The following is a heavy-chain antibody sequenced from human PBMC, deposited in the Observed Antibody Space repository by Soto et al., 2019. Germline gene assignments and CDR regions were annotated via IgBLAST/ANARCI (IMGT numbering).Heavy chain of an antibody. CDR1: GYTFTSYG. Sequence: QVQLVQSGAEVKKPGASVKVSCKASGYTFTSYGISWVRQAPGQGLEWMGWISAYNGNTNYAQKLQGRVTMTTDTSTRTAYMELRSLRSDDTAVYYCARDRLWFGELLPAQFDYWGQGTLVTVSS. J-gene: IGHJ4*02. CDR3: ARDRLWFGELLPAQFDY. CDR2: ISAYNGNT. D-gene: IGHD3-10*01. V-gene: IGHV1-18*01.